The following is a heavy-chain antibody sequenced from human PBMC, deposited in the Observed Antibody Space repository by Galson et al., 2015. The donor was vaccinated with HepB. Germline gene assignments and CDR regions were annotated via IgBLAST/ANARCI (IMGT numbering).Heavy chain of an antibody. J-gene: IGHJ4*02. Sequence: SLRLSCAASGFTFSSYGMHWVRQAPGKGLEWVAVIWYDGSNKYYADSVKGRFTISRDNSKNTLYLQMNSLRAEDTAVYYCAKDKFFGRPPIVGATTWNDYWGQGTLVTVSS. CDR1: GFTFSSYG. CDR2: IWYDGSNK. D-gene: IGHD1-26*01. CDR3: AKDKFFGRPPIVGATTWNDY. V-gene: IGHV3-33*06.